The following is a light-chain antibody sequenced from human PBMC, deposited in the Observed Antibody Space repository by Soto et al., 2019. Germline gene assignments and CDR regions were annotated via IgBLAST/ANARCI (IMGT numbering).Light chain of an antibody. J-gene: IGKJ4*01. V-gene: IGKV3-11*01. CDR1: QSVSRY. CDR2: DAS. Sequence: EIVLTQSPATLSLSAGDRATLSCRASQSVSRYLAWYQQKPGQAPKLLIYDASSRATGIPARFSGSGSGTDFTLTISSLEPEDFAVYYCQQRSDLLTFGGGTKVEI. CDR3: QQRSDLLT.